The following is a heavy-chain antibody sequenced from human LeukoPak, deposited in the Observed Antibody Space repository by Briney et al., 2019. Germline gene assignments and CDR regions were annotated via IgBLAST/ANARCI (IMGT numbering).Heavy chain of an antibody. CDR1: GGSISSGSYY. J-gene: IGHJ4*02. D-gene: IGHD6-19*01. CDR3: ARSYSSGWYVKTVTSDY. CDR2: IYTSGST. Sequence: PPQTLSLTCTVSGGSISSGSYYWSWIRQPTGKGLEWIGRIYTSGSTNYNPSLRSRVTISVDTSKNQFSLKLSSVTAADTSVYYCARSYSSGWYVKTVTSDYWGQGTLVTVSS. V-gene: IGHV4-61*02.